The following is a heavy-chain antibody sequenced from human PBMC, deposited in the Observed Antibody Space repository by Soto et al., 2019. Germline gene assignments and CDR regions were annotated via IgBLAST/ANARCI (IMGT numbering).Heavy chain of an antibody. CDR1: GFPFSHYW. Sequence: GGSLRLSCAASGFPFSHYWMHWVPQTPGKGLVWVSRINPAGTITNYADSVEGRFTISRDNADSALFLQMNSLSAEDTAIYYCTSDTFGLRDTWGQGTLVTVSS. CDR3: TSDTFGLRDT. CDR2: INPAGTIT. D-gene: IGHD3-16*01. J-gene: IGHJ5*02. V-gene: IGHV3-74*01.